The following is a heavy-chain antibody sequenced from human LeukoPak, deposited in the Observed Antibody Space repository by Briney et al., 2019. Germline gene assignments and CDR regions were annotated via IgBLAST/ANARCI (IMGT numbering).Heavy chain of an antibody. V-gene: IGHV3-21*01. Sequence: GGSLRLSCAAFGFTFSSYSMNWVRQAPGKGLEWVSSISSSSRYIYYADSVKGRFTISRDNAKNSLYLQMNSLRAEDTAVYYCAGADSSSWSREYYYYYYGMDVWGQGTTVTVSS. CDR2: ISSSSRYI. CDR3: AGADSSSWSREYYYYYYGMDV. J-gene: IGHJ6*02. D-gene: IGHD6-13*01. CDR1: GFTFSSYS.